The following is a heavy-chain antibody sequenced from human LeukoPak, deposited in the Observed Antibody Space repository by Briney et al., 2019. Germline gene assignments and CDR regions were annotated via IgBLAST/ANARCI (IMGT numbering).Heavy chain of an antibody. CDR2: IYPGDSDT. Sequence: GESLKISCKGSGYSFTSYWIGWVRRMPGKGLEWMGIIYPGDSDTRYSPSFQGQVTIPADKSINTAYLQWSSLKASDTAMYYCARLSGSNFLYYFDYWGQGTLVTVSS. D-gene: IGHD1-26*01. CDR1: GYSFTSYW. J-gene: IGHJ4*02. V-gene: IGHV5-51*01. CDR3: ARLSGSNFLYYFDY.